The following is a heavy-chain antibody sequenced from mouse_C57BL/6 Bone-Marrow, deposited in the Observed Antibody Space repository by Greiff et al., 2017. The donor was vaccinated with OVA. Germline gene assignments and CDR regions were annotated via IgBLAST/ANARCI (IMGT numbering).Heavy chain of an antibody. D-gene: IGHD2-1*01. V-gene: IGHV5-9-1*02. J-gene: IGHJ4*01. CDR2: ISSGGDYI. Sequence: EVKLMESGEGLVKPGGSLKLSCAASGFTFSSYAMSWVRQTPEKRLEWVAYISSGGDYIYYADTVKGRFIISRDNARNTLYLQMSSLKSDDTAMYYCTRADGNYLYYAMDYWGQGTSVTVSS. CDR1: GFTFSSYA. CDR3: TRADGNYLYYAMDY.